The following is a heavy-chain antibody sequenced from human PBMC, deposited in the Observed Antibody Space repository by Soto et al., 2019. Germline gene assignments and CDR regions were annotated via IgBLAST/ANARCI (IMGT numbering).Heavy chain of an antibody. CDR1: GGTFSSYA. D-gene: IGHD5-12*01. CDR2: IISIFGTA. V-gene: IGHV1-69*13. Sequence: SVKVSCKASGGTFSSYAISWVRQGPGQGLEWMGGIISIFGTANYAQKFQGRVTITADESTSTAYMELSSLRSEDTAVYYCARDREMATIMAFDYWGQGTLVTVSS. J-gene: IGHJ4*02. CDR3: ARDREMATIMAFDY.